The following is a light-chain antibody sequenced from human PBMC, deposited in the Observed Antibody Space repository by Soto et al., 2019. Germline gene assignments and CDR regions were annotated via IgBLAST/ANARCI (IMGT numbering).Light chain of an antibody. CDR2: EVS. V-gene: IGLV2-14*01. J-gene: IGLJ1*01. CDR1: SSDVGGYNY. Sequence: QSVITQPASWSGSPGQSITISCTGSSSDVGGYNYVSWYQQHPGKAPKLMIYEVSNRPSGLSNRFSGSKSGNTASLTISGLQAEDEADYYCSSYTSSSPPYVFGTGTKVTVL. CDR3: SSYTSSSPPYV.